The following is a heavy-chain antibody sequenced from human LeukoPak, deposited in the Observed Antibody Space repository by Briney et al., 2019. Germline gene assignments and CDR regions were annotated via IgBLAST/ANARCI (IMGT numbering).Heavy chain of an antibody. CDR3: ARLNTAMANFDY. CDR1: GGTFSSYA. J-gene: IGHJ4*02. D-gene: IGHD5-18*01. V-gene: IGHV1-69*05. Sequence: SVKVSCKASGGTFSSYAISWVRQAPGQGLEWMGGIIPIFGTANYAQKLQGRVTITTDGSTSTAYMELSSLRSEDTAVYYCARLNTAMANFDYWGQGTLVTVSS. CDR2: IIPIFGTA.